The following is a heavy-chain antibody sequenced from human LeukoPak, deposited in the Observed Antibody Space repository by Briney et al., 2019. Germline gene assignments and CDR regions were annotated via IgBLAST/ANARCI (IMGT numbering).Heavy chain of an antibody. J-gene: IGHJ4*02. Sequence: GGSLRLSCAASGFSFSTYSMNWVRQAPGKGLEWLSYISSSSSPIYYADSVKGRFTISRDNAKNSLYLDKNSLRDEDTAVYYCATEDSGRFHWGQGTLVTVSS. CDR1: GFSFSTYS. CDR2: ISSSSSPI. D-gene: IGHD6-19*01. CDR3: ATEDSGRFH. V-gene: IGHV3-48*02.